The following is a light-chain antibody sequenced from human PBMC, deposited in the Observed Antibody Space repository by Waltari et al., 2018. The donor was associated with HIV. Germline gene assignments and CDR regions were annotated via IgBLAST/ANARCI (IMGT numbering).Light chain of an antibody. CDR3: QQYQYYPLT. V-gene: IGKV1-16*01. Sequence: DVQLTQSPYSLSASVGDRITITCRASQDISDYLAWVQVKPGQAPKCLIYRTANLRGGVPSTFSGSGSGTDFTLTISSLQAEDSAIYYCQQYQYYPLTFGGGTKVEI. CDR1: QDISDY. CDR2: RTA. J-gene: IGKJ4*01.